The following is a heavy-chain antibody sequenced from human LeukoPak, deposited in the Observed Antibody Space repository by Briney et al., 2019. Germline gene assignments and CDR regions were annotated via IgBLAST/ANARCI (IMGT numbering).Heavy chain of an antibody. D-gene: IGHD3-9*01. V-gene: IGHV4-34*01. Sequence: SETLSLTCTVSGGSISSYYWSWIRQPPGKGLEWIGEINHSGSTNYNPSLKSRVTISVDTSKNQFSLKLSSVTAADTAVYYCARGLPLRYFDWFYYYYGMDVWGQGTTVTVSS. CDR2: INHSGST. CDR1: GGSISSYY. CDR3: ARGLPLRYFDWFYYYYGMDV. J-gene: IGHJ6*02.